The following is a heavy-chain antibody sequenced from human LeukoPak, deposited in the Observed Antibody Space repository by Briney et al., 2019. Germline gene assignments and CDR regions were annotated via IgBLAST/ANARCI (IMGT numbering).Heavy chain of an antibody. D-gene: IGHD5-18*01. CDR3: ARSPTRIQLWKTRDGAFDY. V-gene: IGHV6-1*01. CDR1: GDSVSSNSAA. CDR2: TYYRSKWYN. Sequence: SQTLSLTCAISGDSVSSNSAAWNWIRQSPSRGLEWLGRTYYRSKWYNDYAVPVKSRITINPDTSKNQFSLQLNSVTPEDTAVYYCARSPTRIQLWKTRDGAFDYWGQGTLVTVSS. J-gene: IGHJ4*02.